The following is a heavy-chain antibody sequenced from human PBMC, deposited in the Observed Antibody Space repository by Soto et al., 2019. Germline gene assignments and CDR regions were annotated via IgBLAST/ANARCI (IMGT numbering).Heavy chain of an antibody. D-gene: IGHD3-22*01. Sequence: EVQVLESGGGLGQPGGSLRLSCAASGFTFSSYAMSWVRQAPGKGQEWVSAISGGGVATNYADFVKGRFAISRDNSKNTLYLQINSLRAEDTAVYYCAKGRESSGSYRPFDYWGQGTLVTVSS. J-gene: IGHJ4*02. CDR2: ISGGGVAT. V-gene: IGHV3-23*01. CDR1: GFTFSSYA. CDR3: AKGRESSGSYRPFDY.